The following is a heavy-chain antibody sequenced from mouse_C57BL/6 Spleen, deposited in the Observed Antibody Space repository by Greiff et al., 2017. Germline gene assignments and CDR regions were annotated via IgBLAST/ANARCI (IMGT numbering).Heavy chain of an antibody. CDR2: ISYSGST. D-gene: IGHD1-1*01. CDR3: ARGYYGSSPWFAY. J-gene: IGHJ3*01. Sequence: EVKLVESGPGMVKPSQSLSLTCTVTGYSITSGYDWHWIRHFPGNKLEWMGYISYSGSTNYNPSLKSRISITHDTSKNHFFLKLNSVTTEDTATYYCARGYYGSSPWFAYWGQGTLVTVSA. CDR1: GYSITSGYD. V-gene: IGHV3-1*01.